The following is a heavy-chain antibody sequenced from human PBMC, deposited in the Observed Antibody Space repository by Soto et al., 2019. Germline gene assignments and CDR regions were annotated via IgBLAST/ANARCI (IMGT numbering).Heavy chain of an antibody. Sequence: QPGGSLRLSCVASGFTVDDYAMHWVRQAPGKGLEWVSGISANGDTIDYADSVKGRFTISRDNAKNSLFLQMNSLRPEDTALYYCAKDMKWGGMTTIHYFDSWGQGTQVTVSS. CDR3: AKDMKWGGMTTIHYFDS. D-gene: IGHD4-17*01. V-gene: IGHV3-9*01. CDR2: ISANGDTI. J-gene: IGHJ4*02. CDR1: GFTVDDYA.